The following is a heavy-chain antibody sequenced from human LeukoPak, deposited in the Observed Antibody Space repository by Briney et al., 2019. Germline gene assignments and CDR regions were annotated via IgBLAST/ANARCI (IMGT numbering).Heavy chain of an antibody. V-gene: IGHV3-23*01. J-gene: IGHJ4*02. CDR3: AGDRYSSGWYY. CDR2: ISGSGGST. CDR1: GFTFSSYA. D-gene: IGHD6-19*01. Sequence: GGSLRLSCAASGFTFSSYAMSWVRQAPGKGLEWVSAISGSGGSTYYADSVKGRFTISRDNSKNTLYLQMNSLRAEDTAVYYCAGDRYSSGWYYWGQGTLVTVSS.